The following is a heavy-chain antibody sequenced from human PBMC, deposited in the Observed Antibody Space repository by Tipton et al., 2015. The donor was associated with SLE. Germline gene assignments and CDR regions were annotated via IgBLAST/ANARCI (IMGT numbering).Heavy chain of an antibody. CDR3: ATQPYDFWSGYVY. CDR2: IYYSGST. D-gene: IGHD3-3*01. J-gene: IGHJ4*02. Sequence: TLSLTCTVSGGSISSYYWSWIRQPPGKGLEWIGYIYYSGSTNYNPSLKSRATISVDTSKNQFSLKLSSVTAADTAVYYCATQPYDFWSGYVYWGQGTLVTVSS. CDR1: GGSISSYY. V-gene: IGHV4-59*08.